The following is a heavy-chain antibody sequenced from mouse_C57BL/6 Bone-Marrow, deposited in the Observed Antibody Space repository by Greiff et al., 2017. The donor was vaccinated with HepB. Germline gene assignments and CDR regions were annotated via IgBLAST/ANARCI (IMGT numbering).Heavy chain of an antibody. V-gene: IGHV14-4*01. Sequence: VQLQQSGAELVRPGASVKLSCTASGFNIKDDYMHWVKQRPEQGLEWIGWIDPENGDTEYASKFQGQATITADTSSNTAYLQLSSLTSEDTAVYYCTALYYDYDEAYWGQGTLVTVSA. D-gene: IGHD2-4*01. CDR1: GFNIKDDY. J-gene: IGHJ3*01. CDR2: IDPENGDT. CDR3: TALYYDYDEAY.